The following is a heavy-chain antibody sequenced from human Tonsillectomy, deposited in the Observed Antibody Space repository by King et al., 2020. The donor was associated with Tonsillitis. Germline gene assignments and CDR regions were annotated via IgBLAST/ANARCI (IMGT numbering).Heavy chain of an antibody. CDR2: INSDGSST. CDR1: GFTFSRYW. Sequence: VQLVESGGGLVQPGGSLRLSCAASGFTFSRYWMHWVRQAPGKGLVWVSRINSDGSSTNYADPVKGRFIISRDNAENTLYLQMNSLRAEDTAVYYCARDPYYYDSSGYQTRDNWFDPWGQGTLVTVSS. D-gene: IGHD3-22*01. J-gene: IGHJ5*02. CDR3: ARDPYYYDSSGYQTRDNWFDP. V-gene: IGHV3-74*01.